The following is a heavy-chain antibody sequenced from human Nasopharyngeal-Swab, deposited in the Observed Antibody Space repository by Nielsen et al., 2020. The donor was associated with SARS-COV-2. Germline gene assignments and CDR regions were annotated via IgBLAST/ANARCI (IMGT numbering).Heavy chain of an antibody. D-gene: IGHD7-27*01. Sequence: GGSLRLSCAASGFTFSSYGMHWVRQAPGKGLEWVAVISYDGSNKYYADSVKGRFTISRDNSKNTLYLQMNSLRAEDTAVYYCAKANWELGLYFDYWGRGTLVTVSS. J-gene: IGHJ4*02. CDR3: AKANWELGLYFDY. CDR2: ISYDGSNK. V-gene: IGHV3-30*18. CDR1: GFTFSSYG.